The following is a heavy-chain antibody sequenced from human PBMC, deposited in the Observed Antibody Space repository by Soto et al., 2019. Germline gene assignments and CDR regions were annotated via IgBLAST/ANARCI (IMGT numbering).Heavy chain of an antibody. CDR2: IYYSGIT. CDR3: ARAPHWLVGGVAFDI. D-gene: IGHD6-19*01. V-gene: IGHV4-31*03. Sequence: QVQLQESGPGLVKPSQTLSLTCTVSGGSIRSGGYYWSWIRQHPGKGLEWIGYIYYSGITYYNPYLQRRVTISVYTSKNQFSLQLSCVTAADTAMYYCARAPHWLVGGVAFDIWGQGTMVTVSS. CDR1: GGSIRSGGYY. J-gene: IGHJ3*02.